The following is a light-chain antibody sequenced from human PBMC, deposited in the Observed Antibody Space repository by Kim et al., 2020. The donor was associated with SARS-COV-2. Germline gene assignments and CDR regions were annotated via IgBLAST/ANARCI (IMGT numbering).Light chain of an antibody. CDR1: QSVRNGY. CDR3: QQYTGSPIT. CDR2: DAS. Sequence: LAPGERAPLSCRTSQSVRNGYLAWYQQKPGQAPRLLIYDASSRATGIPDRFSGSGSGTDFTLTISRLEPEDFAVYYCQQYTGSPITFGQGTRLEIK. V-gene: IGKV3-20*01. J-gene: IGKJ5*01.